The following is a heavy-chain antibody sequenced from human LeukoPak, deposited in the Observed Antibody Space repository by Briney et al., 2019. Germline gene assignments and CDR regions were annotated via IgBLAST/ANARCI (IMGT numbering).Heavy chain of an antibody. CDR2: ISSSSSYI. J-gene: IGHJ4*02. D-gene: IGHD2-15*01. Sequence: GGSLRLSCAASGFTFSSYSMNWVRQAPGKGLEWVSYISSSSSYIYYADSVKGRFTMSRDNAKNSLYLQMNSLRAEDTAVYYCARDRESYCTGGSCYSTGDYWGQGTLVTVYS. CDR3: ARDRESYCTGGSCYSTGDY. V-gene: IGHV3-21*01. CDR1: GFTFSSYS.